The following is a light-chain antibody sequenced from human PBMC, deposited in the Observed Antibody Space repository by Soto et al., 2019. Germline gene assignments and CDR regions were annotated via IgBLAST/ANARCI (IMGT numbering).Light chain of an antibody. CDR1: QSVRSN. Sequence: EIVMTQSPATLSVSPGERATFSCRASQSVRSNLGWYQQKPGQAPRLLMHAVSTRANGIPARFSGSGSGTEFTLTISSLQSEDFAVYYCQQYDSWPRTFGQGTKVDIK. CDR3: QQYDSWPRT. V-gene: IGKV3-15*01. CDR2: AVS. J-gene: IGKJ1*01.